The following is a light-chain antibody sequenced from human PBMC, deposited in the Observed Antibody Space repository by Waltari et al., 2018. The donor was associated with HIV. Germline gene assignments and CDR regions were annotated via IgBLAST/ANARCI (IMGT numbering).Light chain of an antibody. CDR2: DVN. CDR3: CSYADTYFVL. CDR1: SSDVGGYNY. V-gene: IGLV2-11*01. J-gene: IGLJ2*01. Sequence: QSALTQPRSVSGSPGQSVTISCTGTSSDVGGYNYVSWYQHHPNKGPKLLIYDVNKRPAGVPDLFSGSKSGNTAALTISGLQAEDEADYYCCSYADTYFVLFGGRTKLTVL.